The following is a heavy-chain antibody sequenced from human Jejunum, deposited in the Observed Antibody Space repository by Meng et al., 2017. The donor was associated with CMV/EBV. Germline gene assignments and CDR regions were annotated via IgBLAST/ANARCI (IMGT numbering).Heavy chain of an antibody. CDR3: AKDRGVAYYDSLTGYSYFDY. CDR1: YG. Sequence: YGMHWVRQAPGKGLEWVAFIHFDENNKYYVDSVKGRFTISRDNSKNTLYLQMNSLRTEDTAVYYCAKDRGVAYYDSLTGYSYFDYWGQVTLVTVSS. D-gene: IGHD3-9*01. J-gene: IGHJ4*02. V-gene: IGHV3-30*02. CDR2: IHFDENNK.